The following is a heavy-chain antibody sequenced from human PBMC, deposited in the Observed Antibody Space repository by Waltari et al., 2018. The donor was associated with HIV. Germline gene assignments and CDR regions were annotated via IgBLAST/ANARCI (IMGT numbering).Heavy chain of an antibody. J-gene: IGHJ6*01. CDR2: TFYRSQWRF. CDR3: VRDSYGFDI. V-gene: IGHV6-1*02. Sequence: QVRLQQSGPGLMKTSQTLSLTCDISKDSLSSNSGAWNRVRRSPSRGFEWLGKTFYRSQWRFDYAGSLKGRLSISVDIAMNQFSLHLTSLIPDDTATYYCVRDSYGFDIWGQGSPVNV. CDR1: KDSLSSNSGA.